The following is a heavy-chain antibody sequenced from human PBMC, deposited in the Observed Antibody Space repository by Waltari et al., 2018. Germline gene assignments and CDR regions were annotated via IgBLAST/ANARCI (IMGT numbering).Heavy chain of an antibody. CDR3: AKDISVAAAGIFDY. Sequence: VQLQQWGAGLLKPSETLSLTCAVYGGSFSGYYWSWVRQAPGKGLEWVSGISWNSGSIGYADSVKGRFTISRDNAKNSLYLQMNSLRAEDTALYYCAKDISVAAAGIFDYWGQGTLVTVSS. V-gene: IGHV3-9*01. J-gene: IGHJ4*02. CDR2: ISWNSGSI. CDR1: GGSFSGYY. D-gene: IGHD6-13*01.